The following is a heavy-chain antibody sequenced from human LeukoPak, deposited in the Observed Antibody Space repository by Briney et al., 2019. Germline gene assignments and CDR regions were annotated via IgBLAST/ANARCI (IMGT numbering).Heavy chain of an antibody. CDR2: ISSSSSTI. CDR3: ARFTSGYYNWFDP. CDR1: GFTFSSYS. J-gene: IGHJ5*02. V-gene: IGHV3-48*01. Sequence: GGSLRLSCAASGFTFSSYSMNWVRQAPGKGLEWVSYISSSSSTIYYADSVKGRFTISRDNAKNSLYLQMNSLRAEDTAAYYCARFTSGYYNWFDPWGQGTLVTVSS. D-gene: IGHD3-3*01.